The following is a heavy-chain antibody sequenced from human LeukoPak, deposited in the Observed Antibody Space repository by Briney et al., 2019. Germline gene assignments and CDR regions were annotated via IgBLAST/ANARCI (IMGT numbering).Heavy chain of an antibody. CDR1: GFTFSSYA. Sequence: PGGSLRLSCAASGFTFSSYAMHWVRQAPGKGLEWVAVISYDGSNKYYADSVKGRFTISRDNSKNTLYLQMNSLRAEDTAVYYCARAKSTSGLVVVVAATLLFDYWGQGTLVTVSS. V-gene: IGHV3-30-3*01. J-gene: IGHJ4*02. CDR3: ARAKSTSGLVVVVAATLLFDY. D-gene: IGHD2-15*01. CDR2: ISYDGSNK.